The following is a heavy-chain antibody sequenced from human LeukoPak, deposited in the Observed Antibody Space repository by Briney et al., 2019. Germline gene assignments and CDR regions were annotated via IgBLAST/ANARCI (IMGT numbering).Heavy chain of an antibody. CDR2: MNPNSGNT. J-gene: IGHJ4*02. V-gene: IGHV1-8*02. D-gene: IGHD3-3*01. CDR1: GYTFTSYG. Sequence: ASVKVSCKASGYTFTSYGISWVRQATGQGLEWMGWMNPNSGNTGYAQKFQGRVTMTRNTSISTAYMELSSLRSEDTAVYYCASTKPSDWAIFGVVTGYFDYWGQGTLVTVSS. CDR3: ASTKPSDWAIFGVVTGYFDY.